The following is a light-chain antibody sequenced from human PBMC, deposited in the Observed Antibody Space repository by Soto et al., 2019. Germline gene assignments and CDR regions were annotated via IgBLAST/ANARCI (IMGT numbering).Light chain of an antibody. Sequence: DIQMTQSPSSLSASVGDRVTITCRASQSISSYLNWYQQKPGKAPKLLIYAASSLQSGVPSRFSGSGSGTDFTLIITRLEPEDFAMYYCQQYGSSPRTFGQGTKVDIK. J-gene: IGKJ1*01. CDR1: QSISSY. CDR3: QQYGSSPRT. CDR2: AAS. V-gene: IGKV1-39*01.